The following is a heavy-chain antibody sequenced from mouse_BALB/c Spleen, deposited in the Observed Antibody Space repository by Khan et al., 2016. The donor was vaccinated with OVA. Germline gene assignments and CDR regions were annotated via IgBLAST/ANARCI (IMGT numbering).Heavy chain of an antibody. CDR1: GYSITSGYS. D-gene: IGHD2-1*01. Sequence: EVQLQESGPDLVKPSQSLSLTCTVTGYSITSGYSWHWIRQFPGNKLEWMASIYFSGSINYSPSLKSRISVTRDTSKNQFFLQLNSVTTEDTATYDCARDGNYRDYWGQGTSVTVSS. J-gene: IGHJ4*01. CDR2: IYFSGSI. V-gene: IGHV3-1*02. CDR3: ARDGNYRDY.